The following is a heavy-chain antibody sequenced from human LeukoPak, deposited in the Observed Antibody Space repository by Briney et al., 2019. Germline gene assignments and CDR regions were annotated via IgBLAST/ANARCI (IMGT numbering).Heavy chain of an antibody. J-gene: IGHJ6*03. CDR1: GGSISGYY. V-gene: IGHV4-59*01. CDR2: IYYSGST. Sequence: PSETLSLTCTVSGGSISGYYWSWIRQPPGKGLEWIGYIYYSGSTSYNPSLKSRVTISVDTSKNQFSLKLSSVTAADTAVYYCARVAVGKQLAPTYYYHMDVWGKGTTVTVSS. D-gene: IGHD6-19*01. CDR3: ARVAVGKQLAPTYYYHMDV.